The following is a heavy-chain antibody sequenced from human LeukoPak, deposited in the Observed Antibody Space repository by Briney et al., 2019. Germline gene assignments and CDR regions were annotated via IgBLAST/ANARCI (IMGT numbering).Heavy chain of an antibody. CDR2: INPNSGGT. V-gene: IGHV1-2*02. D-gene: IGHD3-22*01. CDR3: ARGGYYDSSGYSSGYYYYYMDV. Sequence: ASVKVSCKASGYTFTGYYMHWVRQAPGQGLEWMGWINPNSGGTNYAQKFQGRVTMTRDTSISTAYMELSRLRSDDTAVYYCARGGYYDSSGYSSGYYYYYMDVWGKGTTVTISS. CDR1: GYTFTGYY. J-gene: IGHJ6*03.